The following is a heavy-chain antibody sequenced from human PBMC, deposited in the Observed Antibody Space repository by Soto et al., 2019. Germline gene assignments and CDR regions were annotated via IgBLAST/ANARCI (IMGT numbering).Heavy chain of an antibody. CDR2: INDRGSI. Sequence: QVQLQQWGAGPLRPLETLSLTCGVSGGSFSGYYWAWIRQSPGKGLEWIGEINDRGSINYNPSLKSRVSISVDTSKNHYSLNLGSVTAADTAVYYCARESNDILTGPPWVWYFDLWGRGTLVTVSS. D-gene: IGHD3-9*01. CDR1: GGSFSGYY. CDR3: ARESNDILTGPPWVWYFDL. J-gene: IGHJ2*01. V-gene: IGHV4-34*01.